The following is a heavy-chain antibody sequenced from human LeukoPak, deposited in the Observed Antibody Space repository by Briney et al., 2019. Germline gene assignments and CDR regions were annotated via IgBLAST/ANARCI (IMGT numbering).Heavy chain of an antibody. J-gene: IGHJ6*02. CDR1: GYSFTSYW. CDR3: ARRYCSGGSCYYGMDV. CDR2: IYPGDSDT. D-gene: IGHD2-15*01. Sequence: GASLQISSKGSGYSFTSYWIGWVRQMPGKGLGWMRIIYPGDSDTRYSPSFQGQVTISADKSISTAYLQWSRLKASDTAMYYCARRYCSGGSCYYGMDVWGQGTTVTVSS. V-gene: IGHV5-51*01.